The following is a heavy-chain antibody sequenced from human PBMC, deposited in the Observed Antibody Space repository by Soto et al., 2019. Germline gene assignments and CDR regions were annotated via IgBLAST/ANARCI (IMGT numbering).Heavy chain of an antibody. V-gene: IGHV3-33*01. CDR1: GFTFSSYA. Sequence: QVQLVESGGGVVQPGGSLRLSCAASGFTFSSYAMHWVRQAPGKGLEWVAVICYDGSNKYYADSVKGRFTISRDNSKNTLYLQRSSLRAEDTAVYYCARDGGTLGPPFDYWGQGTLVTVSS. CDR2: ICYDGSNK. J-gene: IGHJ4*02. CDR3: ARDGGTLGPPFDY. D-gene: IGHD3-16*01.